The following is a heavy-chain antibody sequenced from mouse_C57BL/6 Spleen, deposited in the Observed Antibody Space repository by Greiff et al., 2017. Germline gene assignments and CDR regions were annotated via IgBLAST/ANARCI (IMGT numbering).Heavy chain of an antibody. V-gene: IGHV2-2*01. J-gene: IGHJ4*01. CDR2: IWSGGST. CDR3: ARNYYGSSPHYYAMDY. D-gene: IGHD1-1*01. CDR1: GFSLTSYG. Sequence: VQLQESGPGLVQPSQSLSITCTVSGFSLTSYGVHWVRQSPGKGLEWLGVIWSGGSTDYNAAFISRLSISKDNSKSQVFFKMNSLQADDTAIYYCARNYYGSSPHYYAMDYWGQGTSVTGSS.